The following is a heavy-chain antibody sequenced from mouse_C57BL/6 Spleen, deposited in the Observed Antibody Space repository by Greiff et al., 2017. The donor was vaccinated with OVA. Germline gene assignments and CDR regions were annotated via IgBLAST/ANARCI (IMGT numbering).Heavy chain of an antibody. CDR2: IYPSDSET. D-gene: IGHD1-1*01. CDR3: ARGIYGIDC. CDR1: GYTFTSYW. V-gene: IGHV1-61*01. J-gene: IGHJ2*01. Sequence: QVQLQQPGAELVRPGSSVKLSCKASGYTFTSYWMDWVKQRPGQGLEWIGNIYPSDSETHYNQKFKDKATLTVDKSSSTAYMQLSSLTSEDSAVYYCARGIYGIDCWGQGTTLTVAS.